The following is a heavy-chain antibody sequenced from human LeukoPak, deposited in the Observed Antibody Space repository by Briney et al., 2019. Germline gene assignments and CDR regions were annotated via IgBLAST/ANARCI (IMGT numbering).Heavy chain of an antibody. CDR2: ISGSGGNT. CDR3: AKEEQWLGEVDY. D-gene: IGHD6-19*01. V-gene: IGHV3-23*01. CDR1: GFTFSKAW. J-gene: IGHJ4*02. Sequence: GGSLRLSCEASGFTFSKAWMSWVRQAPGKGLEWVSAISGSGGNTYYADSVKGRFTISRDNSKNTLYLQMNSLRAEDTAVYYCAKEEQWLGEVDYWGQGTLVTVSS.